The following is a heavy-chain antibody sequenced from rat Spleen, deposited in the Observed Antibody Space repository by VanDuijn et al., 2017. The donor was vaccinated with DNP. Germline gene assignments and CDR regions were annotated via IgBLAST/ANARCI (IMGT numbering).Heavy chain of an antibody. CDR2: ISSGGST. J-gene: IGHJ2*01. CDR1: GFSLTNYG. D-gene: IGHD1-10*01. CDR3: ARRNNGFDY. Sequence: QVQLKESGPGLVQPSQTLSLTCTVSGFSLTNYGISWVRQPPGKGLEWIAAISSGGSTYYNSAVQSRLSISRDTSKSQVFLKMSGLQPEDAGTYYCARRNNGFDYWGQGVMVTVSS. V-gene: IGHV2S12*01.